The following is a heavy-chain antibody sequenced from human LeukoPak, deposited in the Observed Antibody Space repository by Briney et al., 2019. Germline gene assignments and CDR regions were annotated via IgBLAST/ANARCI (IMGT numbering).Heavy chain of an antibody. V-gene: IGHV3-48*03. Sequence: GGSLRLSCAASGFTFSSYVLNWVRPAPGKGLEGVGYLSSNGSTIYHPHPVKGRSTLSRDNAKTSLILQMNSLSAEDTAVYYCARSPGISETGVNDAFDIWGQGTMVTVSS. CDR3: ARSPGISETGVNDAFDI. J-gene: IGHJ3*02. CDR2: LSSNGSTI. CDR1: GFTFSSYV. D-gene: IGHD6-19*01.